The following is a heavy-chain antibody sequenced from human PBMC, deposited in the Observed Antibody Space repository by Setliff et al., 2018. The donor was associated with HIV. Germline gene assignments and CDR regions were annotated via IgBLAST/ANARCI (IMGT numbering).Heavy chain of an antibody. J-gene: IGHJ4*02. CDR2: ISNDGSST. CDR3: VRGGGGSSGYFGAFDY. V-gene: IGHV3-74*01. Sequence: GESLRLSCAASGFIFSNYWMHWVRQAPGKGLVWVSRISNDGSSTYYADSVKGRFTISRDNAKNTLNLQMDSLRAEDASLYYCVRGGGGSSGYFGAFDYWGQGTLVTVSS. D-gene: IGHD3-22*01. CDR1: GFIFSNYW.